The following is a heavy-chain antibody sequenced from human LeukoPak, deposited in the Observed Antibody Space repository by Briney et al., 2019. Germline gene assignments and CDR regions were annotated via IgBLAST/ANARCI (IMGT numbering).Heavy chain of an antibody. V-gene: IGHV3-23*01. J-gene: IGHJ5*02. Sequence: GGSLRLSCAASGFTFSSYAMSWVRPAPGKGLEWVSAISGSGGSTYYADSVKGRFTISRDKSKNTLYLQMNSLRAEDTAVYYCAKDFIGESNWFDPWGQGTLVTVSS. CDR2: ISGSGGST. D-gene: IGHD3-10*01. CDR1: GFTFSSYA. CDR3: AKDFIGESNWFDP.